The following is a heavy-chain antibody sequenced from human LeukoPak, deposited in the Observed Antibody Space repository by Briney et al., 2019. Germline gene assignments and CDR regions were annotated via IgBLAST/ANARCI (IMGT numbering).Heavy chain of an antibody. V-gene: IGHV3-21*01. CDR1: GFTFSSYS. Sequence: GGFLRLSCAASGFTFSSYSMNWVRQAPGKGLEWVSSISNSSSYIYYADSVKGRFTISRDNAKNSLYLQMNSLRAEDTAVYCCAQSSGRYGSGSFDYWGQGTLVTVSS. CDR2: ISNSSSYI. CDR3: AQSSGRYGSGSFDY. D-gene: IGHD3-10*01. J-gene: IGHJ4*02.